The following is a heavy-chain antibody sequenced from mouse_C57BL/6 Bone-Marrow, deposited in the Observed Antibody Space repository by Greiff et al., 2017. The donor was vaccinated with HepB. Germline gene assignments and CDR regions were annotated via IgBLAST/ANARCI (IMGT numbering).Heavy chain of an antibody. CDR1: GYTFTSYT. CDR2: INPSSGYT. D-gene: IGHD1-1*01. Sequence: QVQLKQSGAELARPGASVKMSCKASGYTFTSYTMHWVKQRPGQGLEWIGYINPSSGYTKYNQKFKDKATLTADKSSSTAYMQLSSLTSEDSAVYYCARSPRDYGSSYVDYFDYWGQGTTLTVSS. J-gene: IGHJ2*01. CDR3: ARSPRDYGSSYVDYFDY. V-gene: IGHV1-4*01.